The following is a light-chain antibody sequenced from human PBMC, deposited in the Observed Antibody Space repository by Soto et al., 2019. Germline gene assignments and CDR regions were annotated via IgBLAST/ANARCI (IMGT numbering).Light chain of an antibody. J-gene: IGKJ5*01. CDR2: GAS. CDR3: QQYKNWPL. V-gene: IGKV3-15*01. CDR1: HSVNSH. Sequence: MTQSPATMSVYTGERVTLSCRTSHSVNSHVAWYQQKPGQAPRLLLYGASTRATGIPVRFSGSGFGTEFTLTISSLQSEDFAVYDCQQYKNWPLVGQGTRREIK.